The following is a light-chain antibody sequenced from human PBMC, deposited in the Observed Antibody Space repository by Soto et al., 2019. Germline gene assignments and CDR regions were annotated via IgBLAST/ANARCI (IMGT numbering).Light chain of an antibody. Sequence: QSVLTQPPSASGTPGQRVTISCSGSSSNIGSNTVNWYQQLPGTAPKLLIYSNNQRPSGVPDRFSGSKSGTSASLAISGLQSEDEAEYYCAAWHDSLNGWVFGGGTKLTVL. CDR1: SSNIGSNT. CDR3: AAWHDSLNGWV. J-gene: IGLJ3*02. CDR2: SNN. V-gene: IGLV1-44*01.